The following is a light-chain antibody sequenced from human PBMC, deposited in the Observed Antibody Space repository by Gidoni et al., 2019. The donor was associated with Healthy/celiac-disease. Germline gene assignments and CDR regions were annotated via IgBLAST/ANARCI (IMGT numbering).Light chain of an antibody. CDR2: GAS. V-gene: IGKV3-20*01. CDR1: QSVSSSY. CDR3: QQYGSSIT. J-gene: IGKJ5*01. Sequence: EIVLTQSPGTLSLSPGERATLSCRASQSVSSSYLAWYRQKPGQAPRRLIYGASSRATGIPDRFSGSGSGTDFTLTISRLAPEDFAVYYCQQYGSSITCGQGTRLEIK.